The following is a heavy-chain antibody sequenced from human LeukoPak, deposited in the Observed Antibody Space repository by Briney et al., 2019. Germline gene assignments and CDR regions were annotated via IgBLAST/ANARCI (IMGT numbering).Heavy chain of an antibody. V-gene: IGHV4-59*01. CDR2: IYYSGST. Sequence: SETLSLTCTVSGGSISSYYWNWIRQSPGKGLEWIGYIYYSGSTNHNPSLKSRVTMSVDTSKSQFSLELSSVTAADTAVYYCATYYYDGTGYYYRGFHIWGQGTMVSVSS. CDR1: GGSISSYY. J-gene: IGHJ3*02. CDR3: ATYYYDGTGYYYRGFHI. D-gene: IGHD3-22*01.